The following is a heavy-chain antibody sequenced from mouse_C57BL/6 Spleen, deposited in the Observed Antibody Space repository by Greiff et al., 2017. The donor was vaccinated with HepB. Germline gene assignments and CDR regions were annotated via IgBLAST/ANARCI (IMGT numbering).Heavy chain of an antibody. Sequence: QVQLKESGPELAKPGASVKISCKASGYAFSSSWMNWVKQRPGKGLEWIGRIYPGDGDTNYNGKFKGKATLTADKSSSTAYMQLSSLTSEDSAVYFCALGSSYVNFDYWGQGTTLTVSS. CDR2: IYPGDGDT. CDR1: GYAFSSSW. J-gene: IGHJ2*01. CDR3: ALGSSYVNFDY. D-gene: IGHD1-1*01. V-gene: IGHV1-82*01.